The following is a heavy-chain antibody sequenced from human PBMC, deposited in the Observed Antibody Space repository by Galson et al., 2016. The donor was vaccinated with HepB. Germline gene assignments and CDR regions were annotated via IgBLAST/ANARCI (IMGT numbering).Heavy chain of an antibody. CDR3: AVCGCGCSNFDY. CDR1: GFTFSDYY. D-gene: IGHD2-21*02. V-gene: IGHV3-11*06. Sequence: SLRLSCAASGFTFSDYYMSWIRQAPGKGLEWVSYISSSSSDTKYAASVKGRFTISRDNAKNSLYIEMNTLRAEDTAVYYCAVCGCGCSNFDYWGQGTLVTVSS. J-gene: IGHJ4*02. CDR2: ISSSSSDT.